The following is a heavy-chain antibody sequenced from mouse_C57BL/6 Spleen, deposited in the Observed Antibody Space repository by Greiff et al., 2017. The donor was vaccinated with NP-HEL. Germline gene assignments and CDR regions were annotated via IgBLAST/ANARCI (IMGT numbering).Heavy chain of an antibody. CDR3: AHTVVGYYYAMDY. V-gene: IGHV1-64*01. J-gene: IGHJ4*01. D-gene: IGHD1-1*01. Sequence: VQLQQPGAELVKPGASVKLSCKASGYTFTSYWMHWVKQRPGQGLEWIGMIHPNSGSTNYNEKFKSKATLTVDKSSSTAYMQLSSLTSEDSAVYYCAHTVVGYYYAMDYWGQGTSVTVSS. CDR2: IHPNSGST. CDR1: GYTFTSYW.